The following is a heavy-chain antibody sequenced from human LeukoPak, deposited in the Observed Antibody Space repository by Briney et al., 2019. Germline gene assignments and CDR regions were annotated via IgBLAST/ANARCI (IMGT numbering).Heavy chain of an antibody. V-gene: IGHV4-34*01. CDR1: GGSFSGYF. Sequence: KPSETLSLTCAVYGGSFSGYFWNWIRQPPGEGLEWIGEINHSGSTNYNPSLKSRVTISVDTSKNQFSLKLSSVTAADTAVYYCARVRCSSTSCYVKAFDYWGQGTLVTVSS. CDR3: ARVRCSSTSCYVKAFDY. D-gene: IGHD2-2*01. CDR2: INHSGST. J-gene: IGHJ4*02.